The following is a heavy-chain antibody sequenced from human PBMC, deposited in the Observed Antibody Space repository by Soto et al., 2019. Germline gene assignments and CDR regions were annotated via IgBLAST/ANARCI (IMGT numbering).Heavy chain of an antibody. CDR3: AREHLNKQRDV. CDR1: RGSISSGDYY. CDR2: IYYSGST. V-gene: IGHV4-30-4*01. D-gene: IGHD6-25*01. J-gene: IGHJ6*02. Sequence: PSETLSLTCTVSRGSISSGDYYWSWIRQPPGNGLEWIGYIYYSGSTYYNPSIKSRVTRSVDTSKNQFSLKLSSVTAADTAVYYGAREHLNKQRDVWGQGSRVSVSS.